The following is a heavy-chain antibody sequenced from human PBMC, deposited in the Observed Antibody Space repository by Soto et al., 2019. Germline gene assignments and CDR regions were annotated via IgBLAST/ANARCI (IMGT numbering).Heavy chain of an antibody. D-gene: IGHD5-12*01. CDR3: ASWGGHSGYGVNYYYMDV. J-gene: IGHJ6*03. V-gene: IGHV1-3*01. Sequence: QVQLVQSGAEVKKPGASVKVSCKASGYTFTSYAMHWVRQAPGQRLEWMGWINAGNGNTKYSQKFQGRVTITRDTSASTAYMELSSLRSEDTAVYYCASWGGHSGYGVNYYYMDVWGKGTTVTVSS. CDR2: INAGNGNT. CDR1: GYTFTSYA.